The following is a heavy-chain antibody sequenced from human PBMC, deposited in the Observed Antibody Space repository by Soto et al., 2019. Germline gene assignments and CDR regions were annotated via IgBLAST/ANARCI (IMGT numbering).Heavy chain of an antibody. V-gene: IGHV3-30*03. CDR2: ISDNGSDK. D-gene: IGHD3-3*01. CDR3: ARDPFGQTYPVVYDY. CDR1: GFTFSRYG. J-gene: IGHJ4*02. Sequence: QVQLVESGGGVVQPERSLRLSCAASGFTFSRYGMHWVRQTPGKGLEWVAVISDNGSDKYYGDSVKGRSTIPRDNSKTTLDLQMNSLRAEDTAVYFCARDPFGQTYPVVYDYWGQGTLVTVSS.